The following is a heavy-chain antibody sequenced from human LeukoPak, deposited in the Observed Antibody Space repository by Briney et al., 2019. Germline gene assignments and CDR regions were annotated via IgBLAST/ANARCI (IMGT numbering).Heavy chain of an antibody. CDR2: ISYDGSNK. Sequence: PGRSLRLSCAASGFTFSSYAMHWVRQAPGKGLEWVAVISYDGSNKYYADSVKGRFTISRDNSKNALYLQMNSLRAEDTAVYYCARDVYLELRYYYYGMDVWGQGTTVTVSS. D-gene: IGHD1-7*01. J-gene: IGHJ6*02. CDR3: ARDVYLELRYYYYGMDV. V-gene: IGHV3-30-3*01. CDR1: GFTFSSYA.